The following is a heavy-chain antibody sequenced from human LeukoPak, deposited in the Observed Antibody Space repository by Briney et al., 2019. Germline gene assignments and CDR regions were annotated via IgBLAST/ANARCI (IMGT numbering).Heavy chain of an antibody. V-gene: IGHV4-31*03. D-gene: IGHD4-11*01. CDR2: IYYSGST. Sequence: SETLSLTCTVSGGSISSGGYYWSWIRQHPGKGLEWIGYIYYSGSTYYNPPLKSRVTISVDTSKNQFSLKLSSVTAADTAVYYCAAMTTVTLFDYWGQGTLVTVSS. CDR1: GGSISSGGYY. CDR3: AAMTTVTLFDY. J-gene: IGHJ4*02.